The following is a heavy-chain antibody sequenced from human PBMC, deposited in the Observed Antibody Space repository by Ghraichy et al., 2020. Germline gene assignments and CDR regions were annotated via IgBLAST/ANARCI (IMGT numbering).Heavy chain of an antibody. D-gene: IGHD3-10*01. CDR2: IYYSGST. V-gene: IGHV4-39*01. CDR1: GGSISSSSYY. J-gene: IGHJ4*02. Sequence: SETLSLTCTVSGGSISSSSYYWGWIRQPPGKGLEWIGSIYYSGSTYYNPSLKSRVTISVDTSKNQFSLKLSSVTAADTAVYYCASHYYGSGSYYIVYWGQGTLVTVSS. CDR3: ASHYYGSGSYYIVY.